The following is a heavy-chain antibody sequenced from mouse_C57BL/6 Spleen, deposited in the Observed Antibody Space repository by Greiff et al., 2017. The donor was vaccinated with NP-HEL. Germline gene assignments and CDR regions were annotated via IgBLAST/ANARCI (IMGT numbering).Heavy chain of an antibody. V-gene: IGHV1-54*01. D-gene: IGHD1-1*01. J-gene: IGHJ1*03. CDR3: ASYYYGSKGYFDV. CDR1: GYAFTNYL. CDR2: INPGSGGT. Sequence: QVQLQQSGAELVRPGTSVKVSCKASGYAFTNYLIEWVKQRPGQGLEWIGVINPGSGGTNYNEKFKGKATLTADKSSSTAYMQLSSLTSEDSAVYFCASYYYGSKGYFDVWGTGTTVTVSS.